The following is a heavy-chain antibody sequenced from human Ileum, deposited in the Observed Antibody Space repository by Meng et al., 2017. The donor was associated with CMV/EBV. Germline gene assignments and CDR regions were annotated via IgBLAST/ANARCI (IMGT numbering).Heavy chain of an antibody. J-gene: IGHJ6*02. CDR1: GFTLSDHY. CDR3: ARDQTLRFYVTYGMDV. CDR2: IYSGGST. D-gene: IGHD3-16*01. Sequence: GGSLRLSCVASGFTLSDHYMDWVRHVPGKGLEWVSVIYSGGSTYYADSVKGRFTISRDNSKNTLYLQMNSLRAEDTAVYYCARDQTLRFYVTYGMDVWGQGTTVTVSS. V-gene: IGHV3-66*02.